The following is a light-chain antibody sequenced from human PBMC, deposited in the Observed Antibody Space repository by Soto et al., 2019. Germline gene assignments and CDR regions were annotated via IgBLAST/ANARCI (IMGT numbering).Light chain of an antibody. CDR3: SSYTSRSTLV. CDR1: SSDVGGYNY. Sequence: QSALTQPASVSGSPGQSITISCTGTSSDVGGYNYVSWYQQHPGKAPKLMIYEVSNRPSGVSNRFSGSKSGNTASLTISGTQAEDEADYYCSSYTSRSTLVFGTGTKVTV. CDR2: EVS. V-gene: IGLV2-14*01. J-gene: IGLJ1*01.